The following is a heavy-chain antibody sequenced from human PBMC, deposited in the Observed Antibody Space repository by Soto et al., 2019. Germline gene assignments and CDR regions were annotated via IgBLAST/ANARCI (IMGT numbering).Heavy chain of an antibody. Sequence: PSETLSLTCAVYGGSFSGYYWSWIRQPPGKGLEWIGEINHSGSTNYNPSLKSRVTISVDTSKNQFSLKLSSVTAADTAVYYCARGGRNAFDIWGQGTMVTVSS. V-gene: IGHV4-34*01. D-gene: IGHD1-26*01. J-gene: IGHJ3*02. CDR3: ARGGRNAFDI. CDR2: INHSGST. CDR1: GGSFSGYY.